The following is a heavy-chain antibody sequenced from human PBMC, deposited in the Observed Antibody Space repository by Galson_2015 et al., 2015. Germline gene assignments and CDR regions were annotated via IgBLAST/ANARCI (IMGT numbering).Heavy chain of an antibody. CDR1: GFTFDDYV. D-gene: IGHD3-10*01. CDR2: ISWNGGSR. J-gene: IGHJ4*02. V-gene: IGHV3-9*01. Sequence: SLRLSCAASGFTFDDYVMHWVRQAPGKGLEWVSGISWNGGSRDYADSVKGRFTISRDNAKNSLYLQMNSLRAEDTALYYCTRSPGYYFDYWGQGTLVTVSS. CDR3: TRSPGYYFDY.